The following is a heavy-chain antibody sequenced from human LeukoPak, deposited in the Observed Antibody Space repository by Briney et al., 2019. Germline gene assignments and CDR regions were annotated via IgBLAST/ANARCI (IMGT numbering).Heavy chain of an antibody. CDR3: AKGVVVPAANLAWFDP. J-gene: IGHJ5*02. V-gene: IGHV3-23*01. CDR1: GFTFSSDA. CDR2: ISGSGGST. Sequence: GGSLRLSCAAPGFTFSSDAMSWVRQAPGKGLEWVSAISGSGGSTYYADSVKGRFTISRDNSKNTLYLQMNSLRAEDTAVYYCAKGVVVPAANLAWFDPWGQGTLVTVSS. D-gene: IGHD2-2*01.